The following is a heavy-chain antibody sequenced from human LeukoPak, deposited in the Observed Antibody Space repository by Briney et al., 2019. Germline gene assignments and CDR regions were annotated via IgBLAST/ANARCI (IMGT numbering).Heavy chain of an antibody. Sequence: PGGSLRLSCAASGFTFSSYSMNWVRQAPGKGLEWFSSISSSSSYIYYADSVKGRFTISRDNAKNSLYLQMNSLRAEDTAVYYCARDPGGVVPEALDYWGQGTLVTVSS. J-gene: IGHJ4*02. V-gene: IGHV3-21*01. CDR3: ARDPGGVVPEALDY. D-gene: IGHD2-2*01. CDR2: ISSSSSYI. CDR1: GFTFSSYS.